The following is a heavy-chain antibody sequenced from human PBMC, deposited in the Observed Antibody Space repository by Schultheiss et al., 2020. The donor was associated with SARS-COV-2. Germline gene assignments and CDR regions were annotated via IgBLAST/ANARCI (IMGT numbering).Heavy chain of an antibody. V-gene: IGHV4-4*02. CDR3: AREIRVWELRGAFDI. J-gene: IGHJ3*02. CDR2: INHSGST. CDR1: GGSISSSNW. D-gene: IGHD1-26*01. Sequence: SETLSLTCAVSGGSISSSNWWSWVRQPPGKGLEWIGEINHSGSTNYNPSLKSRITILVDTSKNQFSLKLSSVTAADTAVYYCAREIRVWELRGAFDIWGQGTMVTVSS.